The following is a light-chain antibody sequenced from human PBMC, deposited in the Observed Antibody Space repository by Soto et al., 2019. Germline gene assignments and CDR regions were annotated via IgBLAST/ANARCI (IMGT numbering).Light chain of an antibody. CDR3: QQRVNWPPT. Sequence: EIVLTQTPGTLSLSPGERATLSCRASQSVSSNLAWYQQKPGQAPRLLIYGASNRVTGVPARFSAGGSGTDFTLIISNLEPEDFAVYYCQQRVNWPPTFGGGTKVDIK. V-gene: IGKV3-11*01. CDR2: GAS. J-gene: IGKJ4*01. CDR1: QSVSSN.